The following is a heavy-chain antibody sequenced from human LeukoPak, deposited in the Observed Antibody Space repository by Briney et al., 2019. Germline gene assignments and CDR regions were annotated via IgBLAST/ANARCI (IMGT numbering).Heavy chain of an antibody. CDR2: IYHSGST. CDR3: TEFYFDRSGYADY. J-gene: IGHJ4*02. V-gene: IGHV4-4*02. CDR1: GGSISSSNW. D-gene: IGHD3-22*01. Sequence: SGTLSLTCAVSGGSISSSNWWSWVRQPPGKGLEWIGEIYHSGSTNYNPSLKSRVTISVDMSENQVSLKLRSVTAADTAVYYCTEFYFDRSGYADYWGRGTLVTVSS.